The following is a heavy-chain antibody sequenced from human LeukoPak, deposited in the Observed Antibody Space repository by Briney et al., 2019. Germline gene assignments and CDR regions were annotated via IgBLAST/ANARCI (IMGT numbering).Heavy chain of an antibody. CDR2: IYSDNT. Sequence: PGGSLRLSCAASGFTFSGSAMHWVRQAPGKGLEWVSFIYSDNTHCSDSVKGRFTISRDNSKNTLYLQMNSLRAEDTAVYYCASLSNTDKDDYWGQGALGTVSS. D-gene: IGHD1/OR15-1a*01. V-gene: IGHV3-53*01. CDR3: ASLSNTDKDDY. CDR1: GFTFSGSA. J-gene: IGHJ4*02.